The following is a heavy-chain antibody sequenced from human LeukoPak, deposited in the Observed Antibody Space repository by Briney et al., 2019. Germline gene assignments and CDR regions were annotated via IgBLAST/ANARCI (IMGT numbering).Heavy chain of an antibody. D-gene: IGHD3-22*01. CDR2: ISGSGGST. CDR1: GFTFSSYG. V-gene: IGHV3-23*01. J-gene: IGHJ4*02. CDR3: AKLRGSGYYYVDDY. Sequence: GGSLRLSCAASGFTFSSYGMHWVRQAPGKGLEWVSIISGSGGSTNYADSVRGRFTISRDNSKNTLYLQMNSLRAEDTAIYYCAKLRGSGYYYVDDYWGQGTLVAVSS.